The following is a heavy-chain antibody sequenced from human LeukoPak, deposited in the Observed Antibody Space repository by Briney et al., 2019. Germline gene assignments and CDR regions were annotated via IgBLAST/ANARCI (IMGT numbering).Heavy chain of an antibody. J-gene: IGHJ3*01. CDR2: INPRSGDT. V-gene: IGHV1-2*02. CDR1: GYTFTDHY. Sequence: GASVKVSCKSSGYTFTDHYVHWVRLAPGQGLEWIGWINPRSGDTKYAQKFQGRVSMTRDTSVTTAHMDIRRLKSADTSIYFCARDPLRDAFDLWGQGTMVTVSS. CDR3: ARDPLRDAFDL.